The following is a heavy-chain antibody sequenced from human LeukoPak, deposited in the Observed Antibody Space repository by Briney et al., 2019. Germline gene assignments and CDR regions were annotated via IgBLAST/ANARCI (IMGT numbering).Heavy chain of an antibody. Sequence: GGSLRLSCAASPFTFSSYGMHWVRQAPGKGLEWVAYIQYDGSDQQYADSVKGRFSISRDSSKNILYLQMNSPRAEDTAVYYCAKDRCSNGVGCYYYYMDVWGKGTTVTISS. CDR1: PFTFSSYG. CDR3: AKDRCSNGVGCYYYYMDV. V-gene: IGHV3-30*02. J-gene: IGHJ6*03. CDR2: IQYDGSDQ. D-gene: IGHD2-8*01.